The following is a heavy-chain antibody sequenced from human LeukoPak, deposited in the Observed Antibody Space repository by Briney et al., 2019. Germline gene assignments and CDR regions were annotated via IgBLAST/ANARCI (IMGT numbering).Heavy chain of an antibody. CDR2: ISYDGSNK. CDR3: ARLDYGSGSSANWFDP. Sequence: GGSLRLSCAASGFTFSSYAMHWVRQAPGKGLEWVALISYDGSNKYYADSVKGRFTISRDNSKKTLYLQMNSLRAEDTAVYYCARLDYGSGSSANWFDPWGQGTLVTVSS. CDR1: GFTFSSYA. D-gene: IGHD3-10*01. J-gene: IGHJ5*02. V-gene: IGHV3-30*03.